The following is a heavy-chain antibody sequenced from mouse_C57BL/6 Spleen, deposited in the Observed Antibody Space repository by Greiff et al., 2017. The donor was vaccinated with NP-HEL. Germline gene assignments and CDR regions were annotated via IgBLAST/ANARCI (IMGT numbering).Heavy chain of an antibody. D-gene: IGHD2-5*01. V-gene: IGHV1-50*01. CDR1: GYTFTSYW. J-gene: IGHJ2*01. Sequence: QVQLQQSGAELVKPGASVKLSCKASGYTFTSYWMQWVKQRPGQGLEWIGEIDPSDSYTNYNQKFKGKATLTVDTSSSTAYMQLSSLTSEDSAVSYCAMRSNYYFDYWGQGTTLTVSS. CDR3: AMRSNYYFDY. CDR2: IDPSDSYT.